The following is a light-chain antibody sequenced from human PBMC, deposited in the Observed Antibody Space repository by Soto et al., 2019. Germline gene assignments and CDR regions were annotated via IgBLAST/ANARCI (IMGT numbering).Light chain of an antibody. J-gene: IGKJ5*01. CDR1: QSLSSN. V-gene: IGKV3-15*01. Sequence: DIVMTQAPASLSVSPGKRATLSCRASQSLSSNLAWYQQKPGQAPRLLIYDASTRATGIPARFSGSGSGTEFTLTISSLQSEDFAFYYCQQYSNWPRTFGQGTRLEIK. CDR2: DAS. CDR3: QQYSNWPRT.